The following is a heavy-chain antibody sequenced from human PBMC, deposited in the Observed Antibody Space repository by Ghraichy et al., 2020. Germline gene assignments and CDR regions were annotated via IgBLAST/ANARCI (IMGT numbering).Heavy chain of an antibody. V-gene: IGHV3-23*01. CDR2: ISGSGDST. J-gene: IGHJ4*02. D-gene: IGHD3-10*01. CDR1: GFTFSSYA. Sequence: GGSLRLSCAASGFTFSSYAMSWVRQAPGKGLEWVSTISGSGDSTYYADSVKGRFTISRDNSKNTLYLQMNSLRAEDTAAYYCAVSFGELLFGLAAAFDYWGQGTLVTVSS. CDR3: AVSFGELLFGLAAAFDY.